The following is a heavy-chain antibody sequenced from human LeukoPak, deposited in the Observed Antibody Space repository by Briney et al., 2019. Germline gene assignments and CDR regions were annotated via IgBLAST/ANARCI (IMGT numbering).Heavy chain of an antibody. D-gene: IGHD3-10*01. Sequence: PSETLSLTCTVSGGSISSYYWSWVRQPPGKGPEWIGYIYYSGSTNYYPSLKSRVTISVDTSKSQFPLKLSSVTAADTAVYYCARDYYGSGSRPGYYYGMDVWGQGTTVTVSS. CDR2: IYYSGST. V-gene: IGHV4-59*01. CDR1: GGSISSYY. CDR3: ARDYYGSGSRPGYYYGMDV. J-gene: IGHJ6*02.